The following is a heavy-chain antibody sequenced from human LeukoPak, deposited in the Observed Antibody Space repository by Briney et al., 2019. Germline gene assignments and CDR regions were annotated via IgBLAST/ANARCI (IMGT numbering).Heavy chain of an antibody. CDR1: GYTFTSYD. V-gene: IGHV1-8*01. D-gene: IGHD1-1*01. CDR3: ARDFIKRYNWNSIDY. Sequence: ASVKVSCKASGYTFTSYDINWVRQATGQGLEWMGWMNPNSGNTGYAQKFQGRVTMTRNTSISTAYMELSRLRSDDTAVYYCARDFIKRYNWNSIDYWGQGTLVTVFS. J-gene: IGHJ4*02. CDR2: MNPNSGNT.